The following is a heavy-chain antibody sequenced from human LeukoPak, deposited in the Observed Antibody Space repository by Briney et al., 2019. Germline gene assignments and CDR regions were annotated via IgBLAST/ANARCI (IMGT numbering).Heavy chain of an antibody. V-gene: IGHV3-48*03. Sequence: PGGSLRLSCAASGFTFSTYEVIWVRQAPGKGLEWVSYISSSGNNIYYADSVKGRFTISRDNAKKSLSLQMNSLRGEDTSVYYCARDLGYCSDGTCPLGYWGQGTLVTVSS. CDR3: ARDLGYCSDGTCPLGY. D-gene: IGHD2-15*01. CDR1: GFTFSTYE. J-gene: IGHJ4*02. CDR2: ISSSGNNI.